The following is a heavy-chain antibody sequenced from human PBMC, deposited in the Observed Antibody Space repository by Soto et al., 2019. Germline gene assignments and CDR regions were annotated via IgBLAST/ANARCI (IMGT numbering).Heavy chain of an antibody. CDR2: ISYDGSNK. Sequence: QVQLVESGGGVVQPGRSLRLSCAASGFTFSSYAMHWVRQAPGKGLEWVAVISYDGSNKYYADSVKGRFTISTDNSTNTLYLQMNSLRAEDTAVYYCARAYCTNGVCRYYFDYWGQGTLVTVSS. D-gene: IGHD2-8*01. CDR3: ARAYCTNGVCRYYFDY. V-gene: IGHV3-30-3*01. J-gene: IGHJ4*02. CDR1: GFTFSSYA.